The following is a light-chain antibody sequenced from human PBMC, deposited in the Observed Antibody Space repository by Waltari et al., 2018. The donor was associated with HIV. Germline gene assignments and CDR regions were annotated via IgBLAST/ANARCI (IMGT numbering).Light chain of an antibody. CDR1: SSDVGGYNY. CDR3: SSYGGSNNVV. J-gene: IGLJ2*01. V-gene: IGLV2-8*01. Sequence: QSALTQPPSASGSPGQSVTISCTGTSSDVGGYNYVSWYQQHPGKAPKLMIYGVNNRPSGVPERFPGSKSGNTASLTVSGLQGEDEAEYYCSSYGGSNNVVFGGGTKLTVL. CDR2: GVN.